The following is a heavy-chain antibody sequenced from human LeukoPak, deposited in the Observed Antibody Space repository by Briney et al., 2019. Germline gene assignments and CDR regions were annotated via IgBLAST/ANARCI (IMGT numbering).Heavy chain of an antibody. CDR1: GGSISSYY. D-gene: IGHD3-22*01. V-gene: IGHV4-59*08. J-gene: IGHJ3*02. CDR2: IYYSGST. Sequence: SETLSLTCTVSGGSISSYYWSWIRQPPGKGLEWNGYIYYSGSTNYNPSLKSRVTISVDTSKNQFSLKLSSVTAADTAVYYCARYYYDSGNAAFDIWGQGTMVTVSS. CDR3: ARYYYDSGNAAFDI.